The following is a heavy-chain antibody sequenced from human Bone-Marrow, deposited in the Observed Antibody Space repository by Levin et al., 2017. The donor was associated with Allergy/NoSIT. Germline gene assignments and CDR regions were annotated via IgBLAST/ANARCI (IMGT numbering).Heavy chain of an antibody. D-gene: IGHD5-24*01. J-gene: IGHJ5*02. CDR2: IFYTGMT. CDR1: GASIRSGKNY. Sequence: PSETLSLTCTVSGASIRSGKNYWSWIRQHPGRGLEWIGYIFYTGMTFENPSLKSRFTMSVDTSKNQFSLTVTSLTAADTAVYFCARVGQGATQYFDAWGQGTLVTVSS. V-gene: IGHV4-31*03. CDR3: ARVGQGATQYFDA.